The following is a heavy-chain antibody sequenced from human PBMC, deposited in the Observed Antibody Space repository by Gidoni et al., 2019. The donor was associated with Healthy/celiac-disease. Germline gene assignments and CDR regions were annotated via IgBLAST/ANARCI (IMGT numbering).Heavy chain of an antibody. Sequence: QVQLQQWGAGLLKPSETLSLTCAVYGGSFSGYYWSWIRQPPGTGREWIGEINHTGSTTYNPSLKSRVTISVDTSKNQFSLKLSSVTAADTAVYYCARALYAFDIWGQGTMVTVSS. J-gene: IGHJ3*02. CDR2: INHTGST. CDR3: ARALYAFDI. CDR1: GGSFSGYY. V-gene: IGHV4-34*01.